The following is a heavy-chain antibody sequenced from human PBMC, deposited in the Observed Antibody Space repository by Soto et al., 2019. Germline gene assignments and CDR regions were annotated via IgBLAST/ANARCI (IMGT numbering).Heavy chain of an antibody. CDR1: GFTFSSYG. D-gene: IGHD2-2*01. V-gene: IGHV3-33*01. Sequence: PGGSLRLSCAASGFTFSSYGMHWVRQAPGKGLEWVAVIWYDGSNKYYADSVKGRFAISRDNSKNTLYLQMNSLRAEDTAVCYCARDIVVVPAANDYYYYYGMDVWGQGTTVTVSS. CDR3: ARDIVVVPAANDYYYYYGMDV. J-gene: IGHJ6*02. CDR2: IWYDGSNK.